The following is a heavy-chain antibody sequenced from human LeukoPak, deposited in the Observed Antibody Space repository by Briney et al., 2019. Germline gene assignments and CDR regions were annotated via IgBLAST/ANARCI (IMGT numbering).Heavy chain of an antibody. CDR2: IWYDGSNK. Sequence: GGSLRLSCAASGFTFSSYGIHWVRQAPGKGLEWVAVIWYDGSNKYYADSVKGRFTISRDNSKNTLYLQMNSLRAEDTAVYYCGRGYYGDYGYGMNVWGQGTTVTVSS. J-gene: IGHJ6*02. CDR1: GFTFSSYG. V-gene: IGHV3-33*01. CDR3: GRGYYGDYGYGMNV. D-gene: IGHD4-17*01.